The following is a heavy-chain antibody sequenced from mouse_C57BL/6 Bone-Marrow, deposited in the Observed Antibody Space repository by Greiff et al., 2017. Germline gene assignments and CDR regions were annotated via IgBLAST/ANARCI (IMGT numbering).Heavy chain of an antibody. Sequence: QVQLQQPGAELVKPGASVKLSCKASGYTFTSYWMHWVKQRPGQGLEWIGMIHPNSGSTNYNEKFKSKATLTVDKSSSTAYMQLSSLTSEDSAGYYCARDSSGYNYAMDYWGQGTSVTVSS. V-gene: IGHV1-64*01. CDR1: GYTFTSYW. CDR3: ARDSSGYNYAMDY. D-gene: IGHD3-2*02. CDR2: IHPNSGST. J-gene: IGHJ4*01.